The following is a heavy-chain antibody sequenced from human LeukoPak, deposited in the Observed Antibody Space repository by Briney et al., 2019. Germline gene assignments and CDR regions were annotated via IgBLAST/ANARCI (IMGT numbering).Heavy chain of an antibody. CDR2: IYYSGST. CDR3: ARGGLSYDSSAWFDY. V-gene: IGHV4-59*01. CDR1: NGSISPYY. Sequence: SETLSLTCTVSNGSISPYYWSWIRQPPGKGPEWIGYIYYSGSTNYNPSLRSRVTISVDTSKNQFSLKLSSVTAADTAVYYCARGGLSYDSSAWFDYWGQGSLVTVSS. D-gene: IGHD3-22*01. J-gene: IGHJ4*02.